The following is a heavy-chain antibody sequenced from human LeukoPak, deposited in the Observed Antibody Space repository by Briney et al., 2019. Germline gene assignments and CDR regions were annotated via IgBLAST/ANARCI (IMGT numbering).Heavy chain of an antibody. CDR2: ISSSGSTI. V-gene: IGHV3-48*03. D-gene: IGHD3-10*01. CDR1: AFTFSRYW. CDR3: ARLTRLTSHGFGGPYYFDY. Sequence: AGGSLRLSCAASAFTFSRYWTTWVRQAPGKGLEWVSYISSSGSTIYYADSVKGRFTISRDNAKNSLYLQMNSLRAEDTAVYYCARLTRLTSHGFGGPYYFDYWGQGTLVTVSS. J-gene: IGHJ4*02.